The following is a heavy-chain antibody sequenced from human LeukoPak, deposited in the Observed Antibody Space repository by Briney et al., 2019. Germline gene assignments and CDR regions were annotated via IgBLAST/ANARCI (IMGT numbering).Heavy chain of an antibody. J-gene: IGHJ6*02. CDR2: IYYSWST. Sequence: KTSETLSLTCTVSGGSISSYYWSWIRQPPGKGLEWIGYIYYSWSTNYNPSLKSRVTISVDTSKTQFSLRLSSVTPADTAVYYCARGGWEGIPIFGVVTHYGMDVWGQGTTVTVSS. CDR3: ARGGWEGIPIFGVVTHYGMDV. CDR1: GGSISSYY. V-gene: IGHV4-59*01. D-gene: IGHD3-3*01.